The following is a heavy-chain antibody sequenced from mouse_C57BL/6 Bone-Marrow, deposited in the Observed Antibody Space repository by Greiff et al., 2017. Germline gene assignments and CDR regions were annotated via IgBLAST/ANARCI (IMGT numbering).Heavy chain of an antibody. J-gene: IGHJ4*01. CDR3: ARERDYEDAMDY. V-gene: IGHV1-61*01. CDR2: IYPSDSES. Sequence: VLLQQPGAELVRPGSSVKLSCKASGYSFTSYWMDWVKQRPGQGLEWIGNIYPSDSESHYNQKFKDKATLTVDKSSSTAYMQLSSLTSEDSAVYYCARERDYEDAMDYWGQGTSVTVSS. D-gene: IGHD2-4*01. CDR1: GYSFTSYW.